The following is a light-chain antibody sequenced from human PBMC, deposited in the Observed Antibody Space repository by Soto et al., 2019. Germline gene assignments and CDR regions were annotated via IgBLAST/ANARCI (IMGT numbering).Light chain of an antibody. V-gene: IGKV3-11*01. CDR3: QQRTDWVT. CDR1: QSVSSY. Sequence: IVWTHSPSTLSLSPLERATLSCRASQSVSSYLAWYQQKPGQAPRLLIYEASNRATGIPARFSGSGSGTDFTLTISSLEPEDFAVYYCQQRTDWVTFGGGTKVDIK. J-gene: IGKJ4*01. CDR2: EAS.